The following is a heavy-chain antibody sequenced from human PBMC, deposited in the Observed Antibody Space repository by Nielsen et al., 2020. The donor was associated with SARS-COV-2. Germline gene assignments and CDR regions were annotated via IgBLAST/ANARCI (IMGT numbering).Heavy chain of an antibody. Sequence: SQTLSLTRAISGDRLSSSSAAWNWIRQSPSRGLEWLGRTYYRSKWYNDYAVSVKSRITINPDTSKNQFSLHLNSVTPEDTAVYYCARARGAYGDYYYYYYTDVWGKGTTVTVSS. CDR2: TYYRSKWYN. D-gene: IGHD4-17*01. J-gene: IGHJ6*03. CDR1: GDRLSSSSAA. V-gene: IGHV6-1*01. CDR3: ARARGAYGDYYYYYYTDV.